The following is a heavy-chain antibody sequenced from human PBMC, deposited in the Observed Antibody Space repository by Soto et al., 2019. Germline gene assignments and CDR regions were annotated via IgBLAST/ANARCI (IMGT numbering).Heavy chain of an antibody. CDR2: IVQGGHDT. V-gene: IGHV3-23*03. CDR3: ATAYGDDVHVDY. Sequence: EVHLVESGGGLVQPGGSLRLLCVASEFTFSNYAMSWVRQAPGKGLEWVSIIVQGGHDTYYADSVKGRFTISRDNSKNTRYLKMNNLRAEDTAIYDCATAYGDDVHVDYWGRGTLVTVSS. D-gene: IGHD4-17*01. CDR1: EFTFSNYA. J-gene: IGHJ4*02.